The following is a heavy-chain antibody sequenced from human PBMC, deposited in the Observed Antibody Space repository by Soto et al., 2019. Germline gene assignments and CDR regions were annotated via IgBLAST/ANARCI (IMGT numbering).Heavy chain of an antibody. CDR3: VSDGSGTYYSGYSFDF. D-gene: IGHD3-10*01. V-gene: IGHV4-39*01. J-gene: IGHJ4*02. Sequence: SETLSLTCSVAGGFISSSPYYWAWIRQPPGKELEWIGSMYYSGNTYYNPSLKSRVTISVDTSNNQFSLQLTSVTAADTAVYHCVSDGSGTYYSGYSFDFWSQGSLVTVSS. CDR1: GGFISSSPYY. CDR2: MYYSGNT.